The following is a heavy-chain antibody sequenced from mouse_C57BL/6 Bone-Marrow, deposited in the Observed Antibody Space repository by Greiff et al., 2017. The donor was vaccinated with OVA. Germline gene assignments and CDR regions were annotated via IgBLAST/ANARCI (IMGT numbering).Heavy chain of an antibody. J-gene: IGHJ1*03. V-gene: IGHV1-39*01. Sequence: EVQLQQSGPELVKPGASVKISCKASGYSFTDYNMNWVKQSNGKSLEWIGVINPNYGTTSYNQKFKGKATLTVDQSSSPAYMQLNSLTSEDSAVYYGAFYYGSSYRYFDVWGTGTTVTVSS. CDR1: GYSFTDYN. CDR2: INPNYGTT. D-gene: IGHD1-1*01. CDR3: AFYYGSSYRYFDV.